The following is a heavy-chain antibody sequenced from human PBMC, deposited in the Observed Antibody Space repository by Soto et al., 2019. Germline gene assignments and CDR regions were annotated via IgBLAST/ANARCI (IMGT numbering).Heavy chain of an antibody. J-gene: IGHJ5*02. CDR3: ARRPDNWNPWAWWFDP. D-gene: IGHD1-1*01. CDR2: IIPIFGTA. V-gene: IGHV1-69*06. Sequence: QVQLVQSGAEVKKPGSSVKVSCKASGGTFSSYAISWVRQAPEQGLEWMGGIIPIFGTANYAQKFQGRVTITADKSTSTAYMELSSLRSEDTAVYYCARRPDNWNPWAWWFDPWGQGTLVTVSS. CDR1: GGTFSSYA.